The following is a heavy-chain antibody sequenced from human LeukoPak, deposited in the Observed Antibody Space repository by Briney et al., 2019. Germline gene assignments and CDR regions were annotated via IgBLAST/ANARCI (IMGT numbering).Heavy chain of an antibody. J-gene: IGHJ4*02. CDR3: ARSVYYYDSSGFLDY. CDR2: IIPIFGTA. CDR1: GCTFISYA. Sequence: ASVTVSCKASGCTFISYAISWVRQAPGQGLEWMGRIIPIFGTANYAQKFQGRVTITADKSTSTAYMELSSLRSEDTAVYYCARSVYYYDSSGFLDYWGQGTLVTVSS. V-gene: IGHV1-69*06. D-gene: IGHD3-22*01.